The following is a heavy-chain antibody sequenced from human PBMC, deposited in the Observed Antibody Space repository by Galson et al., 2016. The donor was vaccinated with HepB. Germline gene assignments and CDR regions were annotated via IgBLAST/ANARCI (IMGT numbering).Heavy chain of an antibody. CDR3: AKDRELRYFDLHFDY. Sequence: SLRLSCAASGFTFRSHGMHWVRQAPGKGLEWAAVISYDGSNKYYADSVKGRFTISRDNSKNTLYLQMSSLRAEDTAMYYCAKDRELRYFDLHFDYWGQGALVTVSS. CDR2: ISYDGSNK. V-gene: IGHV3-30*18. CDR1: GFTFRSHG. D-gene: IGHD3-9*01. J-gene: IGHJ4*02.